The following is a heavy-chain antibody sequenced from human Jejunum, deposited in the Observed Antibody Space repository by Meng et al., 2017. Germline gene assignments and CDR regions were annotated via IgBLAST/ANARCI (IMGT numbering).Heavy chain of an antibody. D-gene: IGHD3-22*01. Sequence: SETLSLTCAVSGYSISSGYYWGWIRQSPGKGLEWIASIFHSGTTYYNPSLESRVTVSSDTSKNQFYLKLTSVTAADTAVYYCARTRYYSSSGYYEFGYWGQGILVTVSS. CDR2: IFHSGTT. CDR1: GYSISSGYY. V-gene: IGHV4-38-2*01. J-gene: IGHJ4*02. CDR3: ARTRYYSSSGYYEFGY.